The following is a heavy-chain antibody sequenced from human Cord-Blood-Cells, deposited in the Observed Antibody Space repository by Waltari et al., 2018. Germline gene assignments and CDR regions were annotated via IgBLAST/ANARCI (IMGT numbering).Heavy chain of an antibody. J-gene: IGHJ5*02. Sequence: QLQLQESGPGLVKPSETLSLTCTVSGGSISSSSYYWGWIRPPPRKGLEWIGSLYYSGSTYYNPSLKVRVTISVGTSKNQFSLKLSSVTAADTAVYYCARVGGSGSYYNWFDPWGQGTLVTVSS. D-gene: IGHD3-10*01. V-gene: IGHV4-39*01. CDR1: GGSISSSSYY. CDR2: LYYSGST. CDR3: ARVGGSGSYYNWFDP.